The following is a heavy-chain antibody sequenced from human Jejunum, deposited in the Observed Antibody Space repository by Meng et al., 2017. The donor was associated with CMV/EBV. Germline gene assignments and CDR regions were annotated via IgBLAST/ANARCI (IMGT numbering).Heavy chain of an antibody. J-gene: IGHJ4*02. Sequence: QVPLQEPGAGLLKSSETLSLTCTVSRGSLSFYYWSWIRKPAGKGLEWIGRIFTTGSTNYHPSLKSRVTMSVDTSKNQISLRLTSVTAADTAIYYCVRETDMTVGPHFDYWGQGALVTVSS. D-gene: IGHD3-22*01. CDR1: RGSLSFYY. V-gene: IGHV4-4*07. CDR3: VRETDMTVGPHFDY. CDR2: IFTTGST.